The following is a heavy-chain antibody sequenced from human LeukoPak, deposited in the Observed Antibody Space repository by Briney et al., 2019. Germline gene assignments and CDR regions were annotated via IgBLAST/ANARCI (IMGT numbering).Heavy chain of an antibody. CDR3: ARGANGDSFFDY. J-gene: IGHJ4*02. Sequence: GGSLRLSCAASGFTFSSYAMHWVRQAPGKGLEWVAVISYDGSNKYYADSVKGRFTISRDNSKNTLYLQMNSLRAEDTAVYYCARGANGDSFFDYWGQGTLVTVSS. CDR2: ISYDGSNK. D-gene: IGHD4-17*01. V-gene: IGHV3-30-3*01. CDR1: GFTFSSYA.